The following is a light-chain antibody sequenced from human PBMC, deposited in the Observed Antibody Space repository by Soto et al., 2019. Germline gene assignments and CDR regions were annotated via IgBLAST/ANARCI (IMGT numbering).Light chain of an antibody. V-gene: IGLV3-21*02. Sequence: SYHMTHPPSVSGAPGQTARISCGGNDIASKSVHWSQQKPGQAPVLVVYDDNDRPSGIPERLPGSNSGDTATLTISRVEAGDEADYYWQVWDSSSDHYVFGSGTKVTVL. CDR2: DDN. CDR3: QVWDSSSDHYV. CDR1: DIASKS. J-gene: IGLJ1*01.